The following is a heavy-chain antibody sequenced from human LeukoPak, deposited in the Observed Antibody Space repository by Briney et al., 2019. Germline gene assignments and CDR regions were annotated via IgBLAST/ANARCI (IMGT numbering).Heavy chain of an antibody. D-gene: IGHD1-26*01. CDR3: ARRSDSGSDDGEDYFDY. J-gene: IGHJ4*02. V-gene: IGHV4-39*01. CDR2: MYYDGSS. Sequence: KPSETLSLACTVSGGPINSGTFYWGWIRQPPGKGLEWIGSMYYDGSSYYNPSLKSRVTTSVDTSKNQFSLKLTSVTAADTAVYFCARRSDSGSDDGEDYFDYWGQGTLVTVSS. CDR1: GGPINSGTFY.